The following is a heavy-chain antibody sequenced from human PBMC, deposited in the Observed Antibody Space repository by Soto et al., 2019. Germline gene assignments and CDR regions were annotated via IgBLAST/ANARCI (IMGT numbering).Heavy chain of an antibody. CDR2: IYYSGST. V-gene: IGHV4-39*01. CDR1: GGSISSSSYY. J-gene: IGHJ5*02. D-gene: IGHD6-13*01. Sequence: SETLSVTCTVSGGSISSSSYYWGWIRQPPGKGLEWIGSIYYSGSTYYSPSLKSRVTISVDTSKNQFSLKLSSVTATDTAVYYCARHLKIAAAGNWFDPWGQGTLVSVSS. CDR3: ARHLKIAAAGNWFDP.